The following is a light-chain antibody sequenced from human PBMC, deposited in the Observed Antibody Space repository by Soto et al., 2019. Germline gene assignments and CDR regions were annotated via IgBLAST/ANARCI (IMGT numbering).Light chain of an antibody. CDR1: SSNIGSSN. CDR3: AAWDDSLNGRV. V-gene: IGLV1-44*01. Sequence: QSVLTQLPSASGTPGQRVTISCSGRSSNIGSSNVNWYQQLPGTAPKLLIYTNNQRPSGVPDRFSGSKSGTSASLAISGLQSEDEADYYCAAWDDSLNGRVFGTGTKVTVL. CDR2: TNN. J-gene: IGLJ1*01.